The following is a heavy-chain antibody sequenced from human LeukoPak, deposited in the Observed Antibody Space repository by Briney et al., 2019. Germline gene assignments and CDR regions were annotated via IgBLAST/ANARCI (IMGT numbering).Heavy chain of an antibody. CDR2: IRYDGSNK. CDR3: ARALPLTWELQGLDY. CDR1: GFTFSSYG. V-gene: IGHV3-30*02. D-gene: IGHD1-26*01. Sequence: GGSLRLSCAASGFTFSSYGMHWVRQAPGKGLEWVAFIRYDGSNKYYADSVKGRFTISRDNSKNTLYLQMNSLRAEDTAVYYCARALPLTWELQGLDYWGQGTLVTVSS. J-gene: IGHJ4*02.